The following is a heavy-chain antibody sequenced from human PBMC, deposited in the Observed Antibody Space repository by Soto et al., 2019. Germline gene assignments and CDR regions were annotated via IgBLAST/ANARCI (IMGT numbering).Heavy chain of an antibody. CDR2: HHSDST. J-gene: IGHJ4*02. D-gene: IGHD3-16*01. V-gene: IGHV4-4*08. Sequence: QVQLQESGPGLVKPSETLSLTCTGSGGAMRGQHWSWIRQPPGKGLEWIGHHSDSTNYNPSLKSRNTLCTDTSKHQFSLKLSSVTAADTAVYYCATSTVGAGGRGYWGQGTLVTVSS. CDR1: GGAMRGQH. CDR3: ATSTVGAGGRGY.